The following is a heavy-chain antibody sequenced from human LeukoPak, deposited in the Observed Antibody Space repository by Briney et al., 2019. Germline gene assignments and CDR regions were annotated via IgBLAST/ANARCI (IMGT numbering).Heavy chain of an antibody. CDR1: GYTFTSYG. CDR3: ASLDYYYGSGSHYFDY. J-gene: IGHJ4*02. V-gene: IGHV1-18*01. CDR2: ISAYNGNT. Sequence: GASVKVSCKASGYTFTSYGISWVRQAPGQGLEWMGWISAYNGNTNYAQKLQGRVTMTTDTSTSTAYMELSSLRSEDTAVYYCASLDYYYGSGSHYFDYWGQGTLVTVSS. D-gene: IGHD3-10*01.